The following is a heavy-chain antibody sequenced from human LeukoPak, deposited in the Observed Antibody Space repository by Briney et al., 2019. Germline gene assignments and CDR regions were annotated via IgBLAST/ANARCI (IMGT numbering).Heavy chain of an antibody. CDR3: AKCIARATYCFDY. CDR1: GVTFSSYA. D-gene: IGHD2-15*01. CDR2: ISDSGGST. V-gene: IGHV3-23*01. Sequence: GGSLRLSCAASGVTFSSYAMTWVRQAPGKGLEWVSGISDSGGSTYYADSVKGRFTISRDNSKNTLYLQMNSLRAEDTAVYYCAKCIARATYCFDYWGQGTLVTVSP. J-gene: IGHJ4*02.